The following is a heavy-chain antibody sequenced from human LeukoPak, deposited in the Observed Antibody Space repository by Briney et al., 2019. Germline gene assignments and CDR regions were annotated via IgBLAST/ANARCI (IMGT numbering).Heavy chain of an antibody. CDR3: ARGQRVVVAVHEP. CDR2: INPSGGST. D-gene: IGHD2-15*01. Sequence: ASVKVSCKASGYTFTSYYMHWVRQAPGQGLEWMGIINPSGGSTSYAQKFQGRVTMTRNTSISTAYMELSSLRSEATAVYYCARGQRVVVAVHEPWGQGTLVTVSS. CDR1: GYTFTSYY. V-gene: IGHV1-46*01. J-gene: IGHJ5*02.